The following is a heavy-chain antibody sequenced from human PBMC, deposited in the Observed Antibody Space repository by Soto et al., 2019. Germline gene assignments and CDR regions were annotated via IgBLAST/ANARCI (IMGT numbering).Heavy chain of an antibody. CDR2: ISGNGRII. J-gene: IGHJ4*02. D-gene: IGHD4-17*01. V-gene: IGHV3-11*01. CDR1: GFIFSDYY. CDR3: ARDFDADSRTDFDY. Sequence: QVLLVESGGGLVKPGGSLRLSCATSGFIFSDYYMHWIRQAPGKGLEWISYISGNGRIIQYADSAKGRFTISRDNAQNSLYLQTNRLSAEDTALYFCARDFDADSRTDFDYWGQGTLVTVSS.